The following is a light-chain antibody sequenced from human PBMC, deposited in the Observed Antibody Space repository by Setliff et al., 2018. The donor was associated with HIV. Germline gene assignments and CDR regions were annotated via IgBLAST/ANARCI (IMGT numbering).Light chain of an antibody. Sequence: QSVLTQAPSASGTPGQRVAISCSGASFNIGSNFVSWYQQLPGMAPKLLIHRDDQRPSGVPDRFSGSKSGSSASLFISGLRSEDDADYFCASWDDTLNSLVFGSGTQVTVL. CDR2: RDD. V-gene: IGLV1-47*01. J-gene: IGLJ1*01. CDR3: ASWDDTLNSLV. CDR1: SFNIGSNF.